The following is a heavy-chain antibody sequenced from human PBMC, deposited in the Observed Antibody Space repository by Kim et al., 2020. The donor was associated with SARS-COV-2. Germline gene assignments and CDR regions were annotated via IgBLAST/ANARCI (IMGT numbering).Heavy chain of an antibody. CDR2: INTGSDNS. CDR1: GYTFTAYS. J-gene: IGHJ4*02. D-gene: IGHD2-8*02. V-gene: IGHV1-3*04. CDR3: ARDSTNTWWGGLDS. Sequence: ASVKVSCKTSGYTFTAYSIHWVRQAPGQRPEWMAWINTGSDNSQYSQTFQGRVTISKDTSASTAYLELSILTSEDTALYYCARDSTNTWWGGLDSWGQGTLVTVSS.